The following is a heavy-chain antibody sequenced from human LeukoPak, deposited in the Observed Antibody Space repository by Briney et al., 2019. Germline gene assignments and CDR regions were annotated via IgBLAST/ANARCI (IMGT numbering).Heavy chain of an antibody. V-gene: IGHV3-30*18. CDR1: GFTFSSYG. CDR3: AKSRHPYNWNDGAFFDY. CDR2: ISYGGSNK. Sequence: GGSLRLSCAASGFTFSSYGMHWVRQAPGKGLEWVAVISYGGSNKYYADSVRGRFTISRDNSKNTLYLHMNSLRSEDTAVYYCAKSRHPYNWNDGAFFDYWGQGTLVTVSS. D-gene: IGHD1-20*01. J-gene: IGHJ4*02.